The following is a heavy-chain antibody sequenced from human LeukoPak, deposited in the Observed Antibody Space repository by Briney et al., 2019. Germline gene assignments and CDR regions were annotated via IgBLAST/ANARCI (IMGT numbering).Heavy chain of an antibody. D-gene: IGHD5-18*01. CDR2: ISAYNGNT. CDR1: GYTFTRYG. V-gene: IGHV1-18*01. Sequence: ASLKLSCKASGYTFTRYGISWVRQAPGHGLEGMGWISAYNGNTNYAQKIQGRVTMTTDTSTSAAYMELRSLRSDDTAVYYCARAHPVDTAMVLNWFDPWGQGTLVTVSS. J-gene: IGHJ5*02. CDR3: ARAHPVDTAMVLNWFDP.